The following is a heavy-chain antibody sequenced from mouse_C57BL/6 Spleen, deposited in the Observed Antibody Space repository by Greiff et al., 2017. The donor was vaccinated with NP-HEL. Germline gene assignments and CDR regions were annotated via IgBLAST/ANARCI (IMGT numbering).Heavy chain of an antibody. J-gene: IGHJ2*01. CDR1: GYTFTSYW. D-gene: IGHD1-1*01. CDR2: IYPGSGST. V-gene: IGHV1-55*01. CDR3: AREEVTTVVARHFDY. Sequence: QVQLKQPGAELVKPGASVKMSCKASGYTFTSYWITWVKQRPGQGLEWIGAIYPGSGSTNYNEKFKSKATLTIDTSASTAYMQLSSLTSEESAVYYCAREEVTTVVARHFDYWGQGTTLTVSS.